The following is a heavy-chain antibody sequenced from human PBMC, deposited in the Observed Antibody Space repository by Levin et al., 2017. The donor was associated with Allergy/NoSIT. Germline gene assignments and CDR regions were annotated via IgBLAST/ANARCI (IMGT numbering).Heavy chain of an antibody. CDR2: INPHSGDT. D-gene: IGHD3-22*01. CDR3: ARDLYNDDSVFGY. Sequence: GESLKISCKASRYIFSDYFIHWVRQAPGQGLEWMGWINPHSGDTKYAQEFQGRVTMTRDTSISTAYLELTRMTSDDTAVYYCARDLYNDDSVFGYWGQGTLVNVFS. CDR1: RYIFSDYF. V-gene: IGHV1-2*02. J-gene: IGHJ4*02.